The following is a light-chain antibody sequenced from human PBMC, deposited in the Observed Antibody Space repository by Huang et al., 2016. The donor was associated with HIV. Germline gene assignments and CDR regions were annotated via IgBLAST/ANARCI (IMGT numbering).Light chain of an antibody. CDR2: WAS. J-gene: IGKJ1*01. Sequence: EIVMTQSPDSLAVSLGERATINCSSSQSVLYRANNKNYLAWFQQKAGQPPKLLIYWASTRQYGVPDRFRGSGSGTDFTFTISSLQAEDVAVYYCQQYYVSPPWTFGQGTKVEIK. CDR1: QSVLYRANNKNY. V-gene: IGKV4-1*01. CDR3: QQYYVSPPWT.